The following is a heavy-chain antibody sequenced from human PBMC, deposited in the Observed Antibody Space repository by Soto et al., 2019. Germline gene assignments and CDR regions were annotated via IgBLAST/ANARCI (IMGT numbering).Heavy chain of an antibody. J-gene: IGHJ3*02. CDR1: GFTFDDYA. D-gene: IGHD2-2*01. CDR3: AKDTRDIVVVPATGARAFDI. CDR2: ISWNSGSI. V-gene: IGHV3-9*01. Sequence: GGSLRLSCAASGFTFDDYAMHWVRQAPGKGLEWVSGISWNSGSIGYADSVKGRFTISRDNAKNSLYLQMNSLRAEDTALYYCAKDTRDIVVVPATGARAFDIWGQGTMVTVSS.